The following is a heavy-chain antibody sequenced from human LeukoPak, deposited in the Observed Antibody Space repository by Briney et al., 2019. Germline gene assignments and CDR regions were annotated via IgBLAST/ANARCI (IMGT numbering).Heavy chain of an antibody. J-gene: IGHJ6*02. CDR3: ARVDEGGYYYYGMDV. D-gene: IGHD3-16*01. V-gene: IGHV4-59*01. CDR2: IYSSGST. Sequence: SETLSLTCTVSGGSISSYYWSWIRQPPGKGLEWIGYIYSSGSTNYNPSLKSRVTISVDTSKNQFSLKLSSVTAADTAVYYCARVDEGGYYYYGMDVWGQGTTVTVSS. CDR1: GGSISSYY.